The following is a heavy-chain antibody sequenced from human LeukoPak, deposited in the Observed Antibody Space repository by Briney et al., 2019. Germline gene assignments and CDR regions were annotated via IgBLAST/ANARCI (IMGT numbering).Heavy chain of an antibody. J-gene: IGHJ6*02. CDR3: ARDGAYCSGGSCYGYYYGMDV. CDR2: IYHSGST. D-gene: IGHD2-15*01. Sequence: SETLPLTCTVSGGSISSGGYYWSWIRQPPGKGLEWIGYIYHSGSTYYNPSLKSRVTISVDRSKNQFSLKLSSVTAADTAVYYCARDGAYCSGGSCYGYYYGMDVWGQGTTVTVSS. CDR1: GGSISSGGYY. V-gene: IGHV4-30-2*01.